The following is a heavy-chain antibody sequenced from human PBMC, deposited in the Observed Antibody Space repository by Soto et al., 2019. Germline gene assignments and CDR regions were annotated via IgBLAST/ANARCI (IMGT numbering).Heavy chain of an antibody. CDR1: GGSFSGYY. V-gene: IGHV4-34*01. J-gene: IGHJ3*02. CDR3: ARGLRIRSGWYRNDAFDI. D-gene: IGHD6-13*01. Sequence: PSETLSLTCAVYGGSFSGYYWSWIRQPPGKGLEWIGEINHSGSTNYNPSLKSRVTISVDTSKNQFSLKLSSVTAADTAVYYCARGLRIRSGWYRNDAFDIWGQGTMVTVSS. CDR2: INHSGST.